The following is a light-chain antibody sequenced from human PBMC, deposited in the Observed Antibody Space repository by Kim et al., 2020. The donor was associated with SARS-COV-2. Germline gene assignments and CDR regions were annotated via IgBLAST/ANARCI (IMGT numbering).Light chain of an antibody. CDR1: QSVSSNY. CDR2: GAS. Sequence: EIVLTQSPGTLSLSPGERATLSCRASQSVSSNYLAWYQQKPGQAPRLLIYGASSRATGIPDRFSGSGSGTDFTLTISRLEPEDFAVYYCQQFERSPLYTFGQGTKLEIK. J-gene: IGKJ2*01. V-gene: IGKV3-20*01. CDR3: QQFERSPLYT.